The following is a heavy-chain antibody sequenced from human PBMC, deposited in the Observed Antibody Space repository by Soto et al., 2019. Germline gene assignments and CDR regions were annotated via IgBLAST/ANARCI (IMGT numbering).Heavy chain of an antibody. V-gene: IGHV3-23*01. CDR3: AKGVPGIAVAGTGYFQH. CDR1: GFSFSSYA. CDR2: ISGSGDST. Sequence: GPLRLSCAASGFSFSSYAMSWDSQAPGKGLEWVSGISGSGDSTYYADSVKGRFTISRDNSKNTLYLQMNSLRAEDTAVYYCAKGVPGIAVAGTGYFQHWGQGTLVTVSS. J-gene: IGHJ1*01. D-gene: IGHD6-19*01.